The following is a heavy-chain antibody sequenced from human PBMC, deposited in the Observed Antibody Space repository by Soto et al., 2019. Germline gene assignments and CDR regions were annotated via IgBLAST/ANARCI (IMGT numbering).Heavy chain of an antibody. CDR3: ANGESSGWPAFDY. D-gene: IGHD6-19*01. J-gene: IGHJ4*02. Sequence: PGGSLRLSCAASGFTFSTYAMSWVRQAPGKGLEWVSTISATDGGTYYADSVTGRFTISRDNSKNTLSLQMNSLRADDTAVYHCANGESSGWPAFDYWGQGTLVTVSS. CDR1: GFTFSTYA. V-gene: IGHV3-23*01. CDR2: ISATDGGT.